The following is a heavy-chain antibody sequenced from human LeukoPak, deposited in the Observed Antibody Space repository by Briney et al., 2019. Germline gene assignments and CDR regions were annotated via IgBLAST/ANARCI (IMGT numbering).Heavy chain of an antibody. J-gene: IGHJ6*03. D-gene: IGHD2-8*02. CDR3: ASSNYCNGGMCFYYYYMDV. CDR2: MKHSGST. V-gene: IGHV4-38-2*02. Sequence: SETLSLTCTVSGYSISSDYYWAWIRQPPGKGLEWIGSMKHSGSTYYNPSLKSRVTISTDTSKNELSLKLSSVTAADTAVYYCASSNYCNGGMCFYYYYMDVWGKGTTVTVSS. CDR1: GYSISSDYY.